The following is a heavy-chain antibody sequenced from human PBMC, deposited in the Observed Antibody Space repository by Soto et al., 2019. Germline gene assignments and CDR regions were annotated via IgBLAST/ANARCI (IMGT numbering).Heavy chain of an antibody. CDR2: IHHTGNS. Sequence: AVSLTCGVCGESISSSYLSWIRQAAEKRPEWIGGIHHTGNSHYNPSLKSRVTISVDTSKNQFSLELSSVTAADTAVYYCARGHIYDYVWGSSRYHFDYRGQGTLVTVSS. V-gene: IGHV4-34*01. D-gene: IGHD3-16*02. CDR3: ARGHIYDYVWGSSRYHFDY. CDR1: GESISSSY. J-gene: IGHJ4*02.